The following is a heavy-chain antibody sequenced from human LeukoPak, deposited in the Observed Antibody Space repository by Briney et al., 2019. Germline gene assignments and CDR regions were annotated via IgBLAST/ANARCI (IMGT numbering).Heavy chain of an antibody. CDR3: ARGTDWYGY. D-gene: IGHD6-19*01. CDR1: GGSTTSYY. J-gene: IGHJ4*02. Sequence: SETLSLTCLVSGGSTTSYYWSWIRQPAGKGLEWIGRVYNNGDTSYNPSLKSRVTMSADPSKNQFSLRLTSVTAADTAVYYCARGTDWYGYWGQGILVTVSS. CDR2: VYNNGDT. V-gene: IGHV4-4*07.